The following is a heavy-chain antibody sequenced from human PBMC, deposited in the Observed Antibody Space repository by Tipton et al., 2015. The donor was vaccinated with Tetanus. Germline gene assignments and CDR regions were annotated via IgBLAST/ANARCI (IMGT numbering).Heavy chain of an antibody. CDR1: GGSISGSY. V-gene: IGHV4-59*01. Sequence: TLSLTCTVSGGSISGSYWNWIRQPPGKGLEWIGYVYYNGNTHYNPALKSRVTISVDTSKNRFSLKLTSVTAADTAVYYCARANYNFPKKGPFDSWGQGTLVIVSS. CDR3: ARANYNFPKKGPFDS. CDR2: VYYNGNT. J-gene: IGHJ4*02. D-gene: IGHD3-3*01.